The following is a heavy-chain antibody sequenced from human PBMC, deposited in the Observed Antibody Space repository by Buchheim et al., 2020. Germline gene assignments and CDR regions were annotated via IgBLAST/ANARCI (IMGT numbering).Heavy chain of an antibody. D-gene: IGHD1-1*01. Sequence: EVQLVESGGGLVKPGGSLRLSCAVSGIRFSTAWMNWVRQAPGKGLEWVGQIKDKGAGGTVDYAASVKGRFTISRDDSKNTLYLQMNNLKTEDTAVYYCPTETNWNQRDRWGQGTL. CDR3: PTETNWNQRDR. CDR2: IKDKGAGGTV. V-gene: IGHV3-15*07. J-gene: IGHJ5*02. CDR1: GIRFSTAW.